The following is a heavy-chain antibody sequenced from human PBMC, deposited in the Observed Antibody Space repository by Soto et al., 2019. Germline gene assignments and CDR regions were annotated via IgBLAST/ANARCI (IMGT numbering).Heavy chain of an antibody. V-gene: IGHV3-21*01. CDR2: ISSSSSYI. J-gene: IGHJ6*02. D-gene: IGHD3-10*01. CDR1: VFTFSSYS. Sequence: KPGRSLRLSCVSSVFTFSSYSMNWVRPAPGKVREWVSSISSSSSYIYYADSVKGRFTISRDNAKNSLYLQMNSLRAEDTAVYYCAREGNYYGSGSYLFNYYGMDVWGQGTTVTVSS. CDR3: AREGNYYGSGSYLFNYYGMDV.